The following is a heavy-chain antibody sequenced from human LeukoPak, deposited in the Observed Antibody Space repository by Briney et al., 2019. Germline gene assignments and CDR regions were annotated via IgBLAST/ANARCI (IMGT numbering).Heavy chain of an antibody. CDR3: ARARLIVVVPAAKNCWFDP. D-gene: IGHD2-2*01. Sequence: SETLSLTCTVSGGSISSRSYYWGWIRQPPGKGLGWIGSIYYSGSTYYNPSLKSRVTISVDTSKNQFSLKLSSVTAADTAVYYCARARLIVVVPAAKNCWFDPWGQGTLVTVSS. CDR1: GGSISSRSYY. V-gene: IGHV4-39*01. CDR2: IYYSGST. J-gene: IGHJ5*02.